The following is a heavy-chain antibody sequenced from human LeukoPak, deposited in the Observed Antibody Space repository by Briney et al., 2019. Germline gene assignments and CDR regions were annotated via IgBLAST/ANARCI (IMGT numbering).Heavy chain of an antibody. Sequence: PSETLSLTCTVSGDSISSTNYYWGWIRQPPGKGLEWIGSIYYSGSTYYNPSLESRVTISVDTSKNQFSLKLSSVTAADTAVYYCASHFGSGSYFVHWGQGILVTVSS. CDR3: ASHFGSGSYFVH. V-gene: IGHV4-39*01. CDR1: GDSISSTNYY. CDR2: IYYSGST. D-gene: IGHD3-10*01. J-gene: IGHJ4*02.